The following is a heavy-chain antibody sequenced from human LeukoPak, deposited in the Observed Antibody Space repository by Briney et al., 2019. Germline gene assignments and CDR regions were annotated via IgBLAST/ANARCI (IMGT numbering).Heavy chain of an antibody. V-gene: IGHV1-8*01. Sequence: ASVKVSCKASGYTFTSYDINGVRQATGQGLEWMGWMNPNSGNTGYAQKFQGRVTMTRNTSISTAYMELSSLRSEDTAVYYCARGARKWLQLAGDFDYWGQGTLVTVSS. CDR1: GYTFTSYD. J-gene: IGHJ4*02. D-gene: IGHD5-24*01. CDR3: ARGARKWLQLAGDFDY. CDR2: MNPNSGNT.